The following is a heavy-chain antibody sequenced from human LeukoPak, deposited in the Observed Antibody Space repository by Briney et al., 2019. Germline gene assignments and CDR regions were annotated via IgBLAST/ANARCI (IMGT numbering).Heavy chain of an antibody. J-gene: IGHJ4*02. V-gene: IGHV4-39*01. CDR1: GGSISSSGYY. Sequence: KPSETLSPTCIVSGGSISSSGYYWGWIRQPPGKGLEWIGSLYYSGYIYYNPSLKSRVAISVDKSKNQFSLRLNSVTAADMAVYYCARHDLWGQGTLVTVAS. CDR3: ARHDL. CDR2: LYYSGYI.